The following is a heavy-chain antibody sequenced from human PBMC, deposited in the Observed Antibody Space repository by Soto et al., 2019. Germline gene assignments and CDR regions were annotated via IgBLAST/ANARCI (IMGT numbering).Heavy chain of an antibody. J-gene: IGHJ3*02. D-gene: IGHD2-21*01. V-gene: IGHV6-1*01. CDR3: ARDLGRCGGDCPIFDI. Sequence: PSQTLSLTCAISGDSVSSNSAAWNWIRQSPSRGLEWLGRTYYRSRWYNDYAVSVKSRITVNPDTSKNQFSLHLNSVTPEDTAVYYCARDLGRCGGDCPIFDIWGQGTMVTVSS. CDR2: TYYRSRWYN. CDR1: GDSVSSNSAA.